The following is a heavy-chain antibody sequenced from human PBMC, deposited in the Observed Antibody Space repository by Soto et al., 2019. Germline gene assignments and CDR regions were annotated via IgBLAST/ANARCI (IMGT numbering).Heavy chain of an antibody. V-gene: IGHV1-18*01. CDR2: ISAYNGNT. Sequence: QVQLVQSGAEVKKPGASVKVSCKASGYTFTSYGISWVRQAPGQGLEWMGWISAYNGNTNYAQKLQGRVTMTTDTSTSTAYMELRSLRSDDTAVYYCAREKIPDYGDYVYYYYGMDVWGQGTTVTGSS. CDR3: AREKIPDYGDYVYYYYGMDV. CDR1: GYTFTSYG. J-gene: IGHJ6*02. D-gene: IGHD4-17*01.